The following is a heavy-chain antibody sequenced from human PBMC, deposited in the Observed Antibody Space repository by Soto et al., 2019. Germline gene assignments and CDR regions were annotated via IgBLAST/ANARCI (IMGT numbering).Heavy chain of an antibody. J-gene: IGHJ4*02. D-gene: IGHD4-17*01. Sequence: QVQLVESGGGVVQPGTSLRLSCAVSGFPFSTYGFHWVRQPPGKGLEWVAVIVSDGSAKYHADSVEGRFTISRDNSKKTLYLEMNSLRAEDTAVYYCARAGGTTVTGLWHFDSWGQGTLVTVSS. CDR2: IVSDGSAK. CDR1: GFPFSTYG. V-gene: IGHV3-33*01. CDR3: ARAGGTTVTGLWHFDS.